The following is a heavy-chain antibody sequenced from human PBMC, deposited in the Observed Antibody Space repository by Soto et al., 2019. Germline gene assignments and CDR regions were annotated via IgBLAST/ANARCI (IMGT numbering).Heavy chain of an antibody. D-gene: IGHD2-2*01. J-gene: IGHJ6*02. CDR2: ISYDGSNK. Sequence: PVGSLRLSCAASGFTFSSYAMHWVRQAPGKGLEWVAVISYDGSNKYYADSVKGRFTISRDNSKNTLYLQMNSLRAEDTAVYYCARDHYSEVPAANYYYGMDVWGQGTTVTVS. V-gene: IGHV3-30-3*01. CDR3: ARDHYSEVPAANYYYGMDV. CDR1: GFTFSSYA.